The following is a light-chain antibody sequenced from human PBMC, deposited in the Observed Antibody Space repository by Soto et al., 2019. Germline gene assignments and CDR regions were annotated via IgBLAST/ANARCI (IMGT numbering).Light chain of an antibody. CDR1: QSVSNY. CDR3: QQTYSIPLT. J-gene: IGKJ4*01. CDR2: DAS. Sequence: DIQMTQSPSSLSASVGDRVTITCRASQSVSNYLHWYQQKPGKAPNLLIYDASSLQSGVPSRFSGSGSGTDFTLAISALQPDDFATYFCQQTYSIPLTFGGGTKVDIK. V-gene: IGKV1-39*01.